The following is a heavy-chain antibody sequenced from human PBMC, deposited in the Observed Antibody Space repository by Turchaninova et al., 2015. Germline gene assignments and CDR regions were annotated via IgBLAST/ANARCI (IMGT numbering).Heavy chain of an antibody. CDR2: IYHSGST. D-gene: IGHD2-15*01. V-gene: IGHV4-38-2*01. CDR1: GYSISSGYY. J-gene: IGHJ4*02. Sequence: QVQLQESGPGLVKPSETLSLTCAVSGYSISSGYYWAWIRQPPGKGQAWIGNIYHSGSTYYNPSLKSRVTISVDTSKNQFSLNLSSVTAADTAVYYCARHGIAGYLDYWGQGTLVTVSS. CDR3: ARHGIAGYLDY.